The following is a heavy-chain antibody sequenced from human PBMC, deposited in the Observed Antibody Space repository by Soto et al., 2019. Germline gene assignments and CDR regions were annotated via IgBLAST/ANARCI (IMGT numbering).Heavy chain of an antibody. CDR1: GGSIRSDNW. CDR3: ARHGSGWYLDY. V-gene: IGHV4-4*02. D-gene: IGHD6-19*01. CDR2: IHHGGGT. Sequence: QVQLQESGPGLVEPSGTLSLICAVSGGSIRSDNWCSWVRQSPGKGLEWIAEIHHGGGTNYNPSLKSRVTISVDKSEHQFSLKLSSVTAADTAVYYCARHGSGWYLDYWGQGTLVTVSS. J-gene: IGHJ4*02.